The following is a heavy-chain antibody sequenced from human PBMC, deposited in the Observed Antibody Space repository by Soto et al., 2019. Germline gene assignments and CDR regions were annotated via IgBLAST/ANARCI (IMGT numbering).Heavy chain of an antibody. Sequence: QVQLQESGPGLVKASETLSLTCTVSGGSTSPNYWSWLRQPPGKGLEWIGFIDYSGGARYNPSLKSRVTMSLDTSENQISLKLSSMTAADTAVYFCARGRPWELYDYWGQGTLVTVSS. CDR2: IDYSGGA. J-gene: IGHJ4*02. D-gene: IGHD1-7*01. CDR3: ARGRPWELYDY. V-gene: IGHV4-59*01. CDR1: GGSTSPNY.